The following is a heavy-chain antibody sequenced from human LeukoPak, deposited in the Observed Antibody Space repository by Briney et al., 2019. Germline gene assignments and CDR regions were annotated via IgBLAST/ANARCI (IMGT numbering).Heavy chain of an antibody. D-gene: IGHD3-10*01. V-gene: IGHV4-39*07. CDR1: GGSISSSSYY. CDR2: IYYSGST. CDR3: ARAVWQPGDWYFDL. Sequence: PSETLSLTCTVSGGSISSSSYYWGWIRQPPGKGREWIGSIYYSGSTYYNPSLKSRVTISVDTSKNQFSLKLSSVTAADTAVYYCARAVWQPGDWYFDLWGRGTLVTVSS. J-gene: IGHJ2*01.